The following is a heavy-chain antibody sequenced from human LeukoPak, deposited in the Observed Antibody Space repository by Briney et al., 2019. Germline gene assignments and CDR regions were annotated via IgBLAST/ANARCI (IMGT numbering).Heavy chain of an antibody. CDR2: IIPIFGTA. J-gene: IGHJ6*03. CDR3: ARDKVEVVVAATTGDYYYYYMDV. Sequence: ASVKVSCKASGGTFSSYAISWVRQAPGQGLEWMGRIIPIFGTANYAQKFQGRVTITTDESTSTAYMELSSLRSEDTAVYYCARDKVEVVVAATTGDYYYYYMDVWGKGTTVTVS. D-gene: IGHD2-15*01. V-gene: IGHV1-69*05. CDR1: GGTFSSYA.